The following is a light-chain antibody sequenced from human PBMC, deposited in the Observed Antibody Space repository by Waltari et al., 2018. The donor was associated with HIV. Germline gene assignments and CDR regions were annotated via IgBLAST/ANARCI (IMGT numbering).Light chain of an antibody. V-gene: IGKV3-20*01. CDR1: QSVSSSY. J-gene: IGKJ1*01. CDR3: QQYGSSPER. CDR2: GAS. Sequence: EIVLTQSPGTLSLSPGERATLSCRASQSVSSSYLAWYQQKPGQAPRLLIYGASSRATGIPDRFSGSGSGTDFTLTISRLEPEDFAVYYCQQYGSSPERFGQGTKVEIK.